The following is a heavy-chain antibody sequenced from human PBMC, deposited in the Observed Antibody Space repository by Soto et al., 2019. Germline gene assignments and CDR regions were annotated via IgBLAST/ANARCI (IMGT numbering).Heavy chain of an antibody. D-gene: IGHD1-26*01. CDR1: GFSLTTSGVG. V-gene: IGHV2-5*02. J-gene: IGHJ4*02. CDR2: IYWDDDK. Sequence: QITLKESGPALVKPTQTLTLTCTFSGFSLTTSGVGVGWIRQPPGKALEGLAMIYWDDDKRYSPSLENRLTITKDTSKNQVVLTMTNMDPVDTATYYCALRAPPIVGVTLFHSWGQGTLVTVSS. CDR3: ALRAPPIVGVTLFHS.